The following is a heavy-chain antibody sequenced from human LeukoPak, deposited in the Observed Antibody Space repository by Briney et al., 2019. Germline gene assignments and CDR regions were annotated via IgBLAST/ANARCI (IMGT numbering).Heavy chain of an antibody. CDR1: GFTFSSYA. Sequence: GGSLRLSCAASGFTFSSYAMSWVRQAPGKGLEWVSAISGSGGSTYYADSVKGRFTISRDNSKNTLYLQMNSLRAEDTAVYYCAKAPLSSSWFTSDYWGQGTLVTVSS. D-gene: IGHD6-13*01. V-gene: IGHV3-23*01. CDR3: AKAPLSSSWFTSDY. J-gene: IGHJ4*02. CDR2: ISGSGGST.